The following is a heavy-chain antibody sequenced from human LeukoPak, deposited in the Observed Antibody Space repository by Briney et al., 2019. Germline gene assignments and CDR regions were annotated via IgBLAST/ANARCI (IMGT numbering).Heavy chain of an antibody. CDR3: AKFASYGDYAGHFDY. CDR2: ISGSGGNT. CDR1: GFTFSSYA. Sequence: PGGSLRLSCAASGFTFSSYAMTWVRQAPGKGLEWVSAISGSGGNTYYADSVKGRFTISRDNSKNTLYLQMNSLRAEDTAVYYCAKFASYGDYAGHFDYWGQGTLVTVSS. J-gene: IGHJ4*02. V-gene: IGHV3-23*01. D-gene: IGHD4-17*01.